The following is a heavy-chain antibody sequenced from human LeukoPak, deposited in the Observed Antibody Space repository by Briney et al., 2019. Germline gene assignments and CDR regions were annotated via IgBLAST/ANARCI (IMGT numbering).Heavy chain of an antibody. J-gene: IGHJ4*02. CDR1: GFTFGDYA. V-gene: IGHV3-49*04. D-gene: IGHD3-10*01. CDR3: TSDISYYGSGDPKDY. Sequence: PGGSLRLSCTAPGFTFGDYAMRWVRQAPGKGVEWVGFIRSKAYGGTTEYAASVKGRFTISRDDSKSIAYLQMNSLKTEDTAVYSCTSDISYYGSGDPKDYWGQGTLVTVSS. CDR2: IRSKAYGGTT.